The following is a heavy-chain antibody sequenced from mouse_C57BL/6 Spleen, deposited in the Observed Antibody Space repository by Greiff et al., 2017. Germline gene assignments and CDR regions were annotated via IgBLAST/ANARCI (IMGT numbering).Heavy chain of an antibody. D-gene: IGHD2-3*01. CDR2: INPNNGGT. V-gene: IGHV1-18*01. CDR1: GYTFTDYN. Sequence: EVQLQESVPELVKPGASVKIPCKASGYTFTDYNMDWVKQSPGKSLEWIGDINPNNGGTIYNQKFKGKATLTVDKSSSTAYMELRSLTSEDTAVYYCARRLLLRGAWFAYWGQGTLVTVSA. J-gene: IGHJ3*01. CDR3: ARRLLLRGAWFAY.